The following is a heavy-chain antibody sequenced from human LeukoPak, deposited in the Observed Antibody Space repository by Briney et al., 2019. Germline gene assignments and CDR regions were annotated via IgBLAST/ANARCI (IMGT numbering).Heavy chain of an antibody. V-gene: IGHV3-23*01. Sequence: GGSLRLSCAASGFTFSSYAMSWVRQAPGKGLEWVSVISGSGGSTYYADSVKGRFTISRDNSKNTLYLQMNSLRAEDTAVYYCAKVDTGILRYYYFDCWGQGTLVTVSS. CDR1: GFTFSSYA. CDR3: AKVDTGILRYYYFDC. CDR2: ISGSGGST. J-gene: IGHJ4*02. D-gene: IGHD5-18*01.